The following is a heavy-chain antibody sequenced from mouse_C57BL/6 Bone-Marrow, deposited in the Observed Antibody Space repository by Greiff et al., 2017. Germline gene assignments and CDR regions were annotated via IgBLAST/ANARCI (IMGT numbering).Heavy chain of an antibody. CDR3: ARPHSKSYFDY. D-gene: IGHD2-5*01. V-gene: IGHV5-9*01. CDR1: GFTFSSYT. Sequence: EVMLVESGGGLVKPGGSLKLSCAASGFTFSSYTMSWVRQTPEKRLEWVATISGGGGNTYYPDSVKGRFTISRDNAKNTLYLQMSSLRSEDTALYYCARPHSKSYFDYWGQGTTLTVSS. CDR2: ISGGGGNT. J-gene: IGHJ2*01.